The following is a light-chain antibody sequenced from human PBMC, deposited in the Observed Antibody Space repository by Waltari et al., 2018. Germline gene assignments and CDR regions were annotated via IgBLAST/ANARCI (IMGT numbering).Light chain of an antibody. Sequence: DVQMTQSPPSLSASVGDRVTITCRASQSISGQLNWYQHKPGKGPNLLIYAASSLQNRVPSRFSGTRSGTDFSLTISSLQPEDFATYYCQQSYTLPYTFGQGTKLEI. J-gene: IGKJ2*01. V-gene: IGKV1-39*01. CDR1: QSISGQ. CDR3: QQSYTLPYT. CDR2: AAS.